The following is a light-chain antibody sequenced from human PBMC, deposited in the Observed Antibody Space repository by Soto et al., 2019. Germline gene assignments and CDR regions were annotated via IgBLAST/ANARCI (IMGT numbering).Light chain of an antibody. CDR1: SSDVGGYDY. CDR2: EVT. J-gene: IGLJ3*02. V-gene: IGLV2-8*01. CDR3: SSFVAGNNYWV. Sequence: QSALTHPPSASGSPGRSVTISCTGTSSDVGGYDYVSWFQQHPGKAPKLIIYEVTKRPSGVPDRFSASKSGNTASLTVSGLQAEDEADYYCSSFVAGNNYWVFGGGTKLTVL.